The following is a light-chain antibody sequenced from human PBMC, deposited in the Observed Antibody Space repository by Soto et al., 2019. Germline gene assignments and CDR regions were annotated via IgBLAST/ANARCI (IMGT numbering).Light chain of an antibody. CDR1: QSVLSSSNKKNY. CDR3: QQHYSAHLT. J-gene: IGKJ4*01. V-gene: IGKV4-1*01. CDR2: WAS. Sequence: DIVMTQSPDSLAVSLGERATINCKSSQSVLSSSNKKNYLAWHQQKPGQPPKLLISWASSRQSGVPDRFSGTGSGTDFTLTISRLQAEDVAVYYCQQHYSAHLTFAGGTKV.